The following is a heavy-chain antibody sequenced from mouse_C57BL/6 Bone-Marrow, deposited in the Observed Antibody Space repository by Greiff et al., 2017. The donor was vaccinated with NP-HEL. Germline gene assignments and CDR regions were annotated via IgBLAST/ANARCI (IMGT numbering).Heavy chain of an antibody. J-gene: IGHJ3*01. V-gene: IGHV1-81*01. CDR2: IYPRSGNT. CDR3: ARASHYYGSSYSWFAY. CDR1: GYTFTSYG. Sequence: QVQLKQSGAELARPGASVKLSCKASGYTFTSYGISWVKQRTGQGLEWIGEIYPRSGNTYYNEKFKGKATLTADKSSSTAYMELRSLTSEDSAVYFCARASHYYGSSYSWFAYWGQGTLVTVSA. D-gene: IGHD1-1*01.